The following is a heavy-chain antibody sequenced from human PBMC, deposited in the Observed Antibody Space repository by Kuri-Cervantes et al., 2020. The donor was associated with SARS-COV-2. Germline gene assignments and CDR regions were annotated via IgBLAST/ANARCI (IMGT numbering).Heavy chain of an antibody. CDR1: GFTFSDYY. D-gene: IGHD3-22*01. CDR3: ARMGWYYYDSSGHFDY. CDR2: ISSSGSTI. Sequence: LSLTCAASGFTFSDYYMSWIRQAPGKGLEWVSYISSSGSTIYYADSVKGRFTISRDNAKNSLYLQMNSLRAEDTAVYYCARMGWYYYDSSGHFDYWGQGTLVTVSS. V-gene: IGHV3-11*04. J-gene: IGHJ4*02.